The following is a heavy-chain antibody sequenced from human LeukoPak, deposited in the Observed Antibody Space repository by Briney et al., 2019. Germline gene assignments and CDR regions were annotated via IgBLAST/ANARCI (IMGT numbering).Heavy chain of an antibody. D-gene: IGHD2-15*01. J-gene: IGHJ3*02. Sequence: GESPKISCKGSGYSFTSHWIGWVRQMPGKGLEWMGIFNPRDSDTRYSPSCQGQVTMSADKSISTAYLQWSSLKASDTAIYYCARRGDCSAGRCYSDAFDIWGQGTMVTVSS. CDR1: GYSFTSHW. CDR2: FNPRDSDT. V-gene: IGHV5-51*01. CDR3: ARRGDCSAGRCYSDAFDI.